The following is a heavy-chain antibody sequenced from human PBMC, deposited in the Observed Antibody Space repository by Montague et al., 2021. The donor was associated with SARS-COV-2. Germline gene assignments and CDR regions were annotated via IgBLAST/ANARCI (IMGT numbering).Heavy chain of an antibody. J-gene: IGHJ4*02. V-gene: IGHV4-34*01. Sequence: SETLSLTCTVSGGSFSSSYWTWIRQPPGKGLEWIGYINHSGYTNYNPSLKSRVTMSVDTSKNQFSLRLSSVTAADTAVYYCARRSGSSLTFDFWGQGTLVTVSS. CDR1: GGSFSSSY. CDR2: INHSGYT. CDR3: ARRSGSSLTFDF. D-gene: IGHD3-10*01.